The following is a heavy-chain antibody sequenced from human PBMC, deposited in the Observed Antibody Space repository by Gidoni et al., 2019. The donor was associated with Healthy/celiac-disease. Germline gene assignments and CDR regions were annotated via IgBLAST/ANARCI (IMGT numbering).Heavy chain of an antibody. CDR1: GFTFSSYA. J-gene: IGHJ4*02. CDR2: ISYDGSNK. D-gene: IGHD2-2*01. CDR3: ARGIVVVPATFDY. V-gene: IGHV3-30-3*01. Sequence: QVQLVESGGGVVQPGRSLRLSCAASGFTFSSYAMHWVRQAPGKGLEWVAVISYDGSNKYYADSVKGRFTISRDNSKNTLYLQMNSLRAEDTAVYYCARGIVVVPATFDYWGQGTLVTVSS.